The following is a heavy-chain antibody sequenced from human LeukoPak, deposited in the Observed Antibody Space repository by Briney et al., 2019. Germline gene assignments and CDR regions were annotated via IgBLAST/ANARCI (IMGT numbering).Heavy chain of an antibody. D-gene: IGHD4-17*01. Sequence: GGSLRLSCAASGFTFSSYAMSWVRQAPGKGLEWVSAISGSGGSTYYADSVKGRFTISRDNSKNTLYLQMDSLRAEDTAVYYCAKPTTVTTVLDAFDIWGQGTMVTVSS. CDR3: AKPTTVTTVLDAFDI. CDR1: GFTFSSYA. V-gene: IGHV3-23*01. CDR2: ISGSGGST. J-gene: IGHJ3*02.